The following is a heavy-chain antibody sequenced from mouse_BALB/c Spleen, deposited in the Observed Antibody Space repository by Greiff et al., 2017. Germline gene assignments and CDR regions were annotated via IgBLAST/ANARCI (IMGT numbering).Heavy chain of an antibody. D-gene: IGHD2-1*01. V-gene: IGHV5-6-3*01. J-gene: IGHJ4*01. CDR3: ARKGLYYPAMDY. CDR1: GFTFSSYG. Sequence: EVHLVESGGGLVQPGGSLKLSCAASGFTFSSYGMSWVRQTPDKRLELVATINSNGGSTYYPDSVKGRFTISRDNAKNTLYLQMSSLKSEDTAMYYCARKGLYYPAMDYWGQGTSVTVSS. CDR2: INSNGGST.